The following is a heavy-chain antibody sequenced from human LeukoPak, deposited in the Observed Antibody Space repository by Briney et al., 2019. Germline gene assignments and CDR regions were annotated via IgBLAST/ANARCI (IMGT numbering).Heavy chain of an antibody. D-gene: IGHD6-13*01. CDR1: GGSISSGGYY. J-gene: IGHJ4*02. V-gene: IGHV4-31*03. Sequence: SQTLSLTCTVSGGSISSGGYYWSWIRQHPGKGLEWIGYIYYSGSTYYNPSLKSRVTISVDTSRTQFSLKLSSVTAADTAVYYCASGYSSSWYHQGYWGQGTLVTVSS. CDR3: ASGYSSSWYHQGY. CDR2: IYYSGST.